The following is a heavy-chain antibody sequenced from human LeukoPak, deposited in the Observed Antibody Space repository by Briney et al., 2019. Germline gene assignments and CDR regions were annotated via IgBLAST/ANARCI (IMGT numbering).Heavy chain of an antibody. D-gene: IGHD4-23*01. J-gene: IGHJ4*02. CDR3: ARRRYFGGNFADS. CDR2: FYNYET. CDR1: GGSISSSSYR. V-gene: IGHV4-39*01. Sequence: PSETLSLTCAVSGGSISSSSYRWGWIRQPPGKGLEWIGSFYNYETSYNPSLKSRVIISVDTSKNQISLKLSSVCAPDSAVYYCARRRYFGGNFADSWGQGILVTVSS.